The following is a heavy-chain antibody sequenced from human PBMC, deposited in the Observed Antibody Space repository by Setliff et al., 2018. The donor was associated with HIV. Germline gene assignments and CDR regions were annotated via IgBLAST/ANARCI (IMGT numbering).Heavy chain of an antibody. CDR3: APGEGVASTYYHD. J-gene: IGHJ4*01. CDR1: DDSVSTFY. Sequence: PSETPSLTCTVSDDSVSTFYWNWIRQPPGKGLEWIGFIHHTGSTVSNPSLKSRVTILMDLSRNQLPLHLASVTTADTAVYFCAPGEGVASTYYHDWGQGTQVTVSS. CDR2: IHHTGST. D-gene: IGHD3-3*01. V-gene: IGHV4-59*02.